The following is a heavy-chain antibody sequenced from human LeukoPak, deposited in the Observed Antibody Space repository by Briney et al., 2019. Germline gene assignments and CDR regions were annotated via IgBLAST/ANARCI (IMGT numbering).Heavy chain of an antibody. CDR3: RGSTSQFDY. D-gene: IGHD2-2*01. CDR2: ITRSGTYI. J-gene: IGHJ4*02. Sequence: GGSLRLSCAASGFTFSNYNMNWVRQAPGKAMEWVSSITRSGTYIFYADSVKGRFTISRDNAKNSLYLQMDSLGPEDTAVYYCRGSTSQFDYWGQGTLVTVSS. CDR1: GFTFSNYN. V-gene: IGHV3-21*01.